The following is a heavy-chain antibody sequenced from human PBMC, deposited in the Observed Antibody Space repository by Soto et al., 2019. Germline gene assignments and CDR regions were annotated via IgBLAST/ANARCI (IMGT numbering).Heavy chain of an antibody. Sequence: QVQLVQSGAEVKRPGSSVKVSCKASGGAFNNYAIYWVRQAPGQGLEWLGTIVPVFPSVYYAPRFQGRLTITADGATDTVYMMLTSMKSEDTAVYYCAREMPSTAAAYFYYGLNVCGQVASGTVCS. D-gene: IGHD6-13*01. CDR1: GGAFNNYA. V-gene: IGHV1-69*18. J-gene: IGHJ6*02. CDR3: AREMPSTAAAYFYYGLNV. CDR2: IVPVFPSV.